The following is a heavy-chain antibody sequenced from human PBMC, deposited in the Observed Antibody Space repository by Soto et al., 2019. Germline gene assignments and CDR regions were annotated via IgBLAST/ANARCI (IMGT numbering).Heavy chain of an antibody. V-gene: IGHV3-53*01. J-gene: IGHJ5*02. Sequence: EVQVVESGGGLIQPGGSLRLSCAASGFNVFVYFMTWVRQSPGKGLEWVSLIHRDGTENYAASVKGRFTISRDKSTNTVYLHMSDLRGEDTAVYFCARGGLFQGSPRKSPLYNRFDPWGQGTLVTVSS. CDR1: GFNVFVYF. CDR2: IHRDGTE. CDR3: ARGGLFQGSPRKSPLYNRFDP. D-gene: IGHD1-26*01.